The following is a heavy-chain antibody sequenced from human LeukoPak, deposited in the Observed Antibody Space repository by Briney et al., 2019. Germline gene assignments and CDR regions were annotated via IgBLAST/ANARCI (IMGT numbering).Heavy chain of an antibody. J-gene: IGHJ4*02. V-gene: IGHV4-59*01. D-gene: IGHD3-10*01. CDR1: GGSISSYY. CDR3: ARDIYGCFDY. Sequence: SETLSLTCTVSGGSISSYYWSWIRQPPGEALECIGYIYYSGSTIYNPSLKSRVTISVDTSKNQFSCSLSSVTAADTAVYYCARDIYGCFDYWGQGTLVTVS. CDR2: IYYSGST.